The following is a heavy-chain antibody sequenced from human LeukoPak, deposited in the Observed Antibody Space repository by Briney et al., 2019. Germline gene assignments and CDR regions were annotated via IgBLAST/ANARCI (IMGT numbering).Heavy chain of an antibody. V-gene: IGHV3-9*01. CDR2: ISRDSDDV. J-gene: IGHJ4*02. CDR3: AKGGIIPAAVFDF. Sequence: GGSLRLSCAASGFIFEDYAMHWVRQVPGKGLEWVSHISRDSDDVAYAESVEGRFTISRDNAKNSLFLQMDSLRPEDTALYYCAKGGIIPAAVFDFWGQGTLVAVS. D-gene: IGHD6-13*01. CDR1: GFIFEDYA.